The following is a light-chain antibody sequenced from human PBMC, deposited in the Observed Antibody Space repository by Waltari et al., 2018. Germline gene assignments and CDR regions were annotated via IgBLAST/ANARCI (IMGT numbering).Light chain of an antibody. CDR2: EVS. Sequence: QSALTQPPSVSGSPGQSVTISCTGTRSDVGSYNSVSWYQQTPGTAPKLMIYEVSNRPSGVPDRFSGSKSGNTASLTISGLQAEDEADYYCSSYTSSSTFDVFGTGTKVTVL. CDR1: RSDVGSYNS. CDR3: SSYTSSSTFDV. J-gene: IGLJ1*01. V-gene: IGLV2-18*02.